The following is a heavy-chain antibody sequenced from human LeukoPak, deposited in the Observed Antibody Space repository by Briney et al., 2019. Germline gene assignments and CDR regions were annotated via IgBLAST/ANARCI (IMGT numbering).Heavy chain of an antibody. Sequence: ASVTVSCKASGYTFTSYGISWVRQAPGQGLEWMGRIIPILGIANYAQKFQGRVTITADKSTSTAYMELSSLRSEDTAVYYCATALRIQLWPFDYWGQGTLVTVSS. CDR2: IIPILGIA. J-gene: IGHJ4*02. V-gene: IGHV1-69*04. D-gene: IGHD5-18*01. CDR3: ATALRIQLWPFDY. CDR1: GYTFTSYG.